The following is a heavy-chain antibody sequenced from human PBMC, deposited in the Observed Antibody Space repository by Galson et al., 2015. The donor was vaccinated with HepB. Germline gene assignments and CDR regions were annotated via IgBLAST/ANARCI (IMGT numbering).Heavy chain of an antibody. D-gene: IGHD3-16*02. CDR3: ARVITFGGVIVETYYYYMDV. CDR1: GYTFTGYY. Sequence: SVKVSCKASGYTFTGYYMHWVRQAPGQGLEWIGRINPNSGGTNYAQKFQGRVTMTRDTSISTAYMELSRLRSDDTAVYYCARVITFGGVIVETYYYYMDVWGKGTTVTASS. CDR2: INPNSGGT. V-gene: IGHV1-2*06. J-gene: IGHJ6*03.